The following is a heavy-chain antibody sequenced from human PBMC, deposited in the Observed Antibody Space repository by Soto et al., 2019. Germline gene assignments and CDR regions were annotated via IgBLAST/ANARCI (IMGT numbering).Heavy chain of an antibody. J-gene: IGHJ6*02. V-gene: IGHV3-33*01. Sequence: AGGSLRLSCAASGFTFSSYGMHWVRQAPGKGLEWVAVIWYDGSNKYYADSVKGRFTISRDNSKNTLYLQMNSLRAEDTAVYYCARARGSGSSTNYYYYGMDVWGQGTTVTVS. CDR1: GFTFSSYG. CDR3: ARARGSGSSTNYYYYGMDV. CDR2: IWYDGSNK. D-gene: IGHD3-10*01.